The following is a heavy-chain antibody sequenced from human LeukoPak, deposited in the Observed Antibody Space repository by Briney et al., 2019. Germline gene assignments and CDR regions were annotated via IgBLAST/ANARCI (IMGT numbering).Heavy chain of an antibody. V-gene: IGHV4-61*02. CDR2: IYTSGST. J-gene: IGHJ5*02. D-gene: IGHD3-16*01. Sequence: SETLSLTCTVSGGSISSGSYYWSWIRQPAGKGLEWIGRIYTSGSTNYNPSLKSRVTISVDTSKNQFSLKLSSVTAADTAVYYCARGGGDLGWFDPWGQGTLVTVSS. CDR3: ARGGGDLGWFDP. CDR1: GGSISSGSYY.